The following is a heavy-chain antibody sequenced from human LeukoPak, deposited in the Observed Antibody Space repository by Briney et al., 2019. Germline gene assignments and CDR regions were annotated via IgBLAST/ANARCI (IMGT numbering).Heavy chain of an antibody. J-gene: IGHJ6*02. CDR2: IYYSGST. V-gene: IGHV4-39*01. Sequence: SETLSLTCTVSGGSISSSSYYWGWIRQPPGKGLEWIGSIYYSGSTYYNPSLKSRVTISVDTSKNQFSLKLSSVTAADTAVYYCARTYCSSTSCYRHYYYYYGMDVWGQGTTATVSS. D-gene: IGHD2-2*01. CDR3: ARTYCSSTSCYRHYYYYYGMDV. CDR1: GGSISSSSYY.